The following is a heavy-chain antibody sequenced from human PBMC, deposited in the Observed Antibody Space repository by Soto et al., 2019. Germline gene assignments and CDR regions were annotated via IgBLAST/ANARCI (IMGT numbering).Heavy chain of an antibody. CDR1: GGTFSSYA. CDR3: AAIKYFDWPHAFDI. V-gene: IGHV1-69*13. Sequence: SVKVSCKASGGTFSSYAISWVRQAPGQGLEWKGGIIPIFGTANYAQKFQGRVTITAGESTSTAYMELSSLRSEDTAVYYCAAIKYFDWPHAFDIWGQGTMVTVSS. J-gene: IGHJ3*02. CDR2: IIPIFGTA. D-gene: IGHD3-9*01.